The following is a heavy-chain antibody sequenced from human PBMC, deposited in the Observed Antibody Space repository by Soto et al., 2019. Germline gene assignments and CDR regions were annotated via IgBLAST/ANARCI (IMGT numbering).Heavy chain of an antibody. CDR3: ARLIPSSGSAFDI. CDR2: INHSGST. J-gene: IGHJ3*02. Sequence: SETLSLTCAVYGGSFSGYYWSWIRQPPGKGLEWIGEINHSGSTNYNPFLKSRVTISVDTSKNQFSLKLSSVTAADTAVYYCARLIPSSGSAFDIWGQGTMVTVSS. V-gene: IGHV4-34*01. CDR1: GGSFSGYY. D-gene: IGHD3-10*01.